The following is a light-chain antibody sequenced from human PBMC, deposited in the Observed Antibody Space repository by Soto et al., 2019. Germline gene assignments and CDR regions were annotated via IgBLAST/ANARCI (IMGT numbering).Light chain of an antibody. CDR1: QSVSSN. CDR2: GAS. CDR3: QQYNNWPPT. V-gene: IGKV3-15*01. J-gene: IGKJ1*01. Sequence: EIVMTQSPATLSVSPGERATLSCMASQSVSSNLAWYQQKPGQAPRLLIYGASTRATGIPARFSGSGSGTEFTLTISSLQSEDFAVYCCQQYNNWPPTFGQGTKVEIK.